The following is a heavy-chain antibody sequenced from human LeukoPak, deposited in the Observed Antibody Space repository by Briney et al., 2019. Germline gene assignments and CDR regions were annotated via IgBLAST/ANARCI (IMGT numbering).Heavy chain of an antibody. D-gene: IGHD3-10*01. V-gene: IGHV4-34*01. J-gene: IGHJ5*02. CDR3: AREYYYGSGSYVVDP. CDR2: INHSGST. Sequence: KPSETLSLTCAVYGGSFSGYYWSWIRQPPGKGLEWIGEINHSGSTNYNPSLKSRVTMSVDTSKNQFSLKLSSVTAADTAVYYCAREYYYGSGSYVVDPWGQGTLVTVSS. CDR1: GGSFSGYY.